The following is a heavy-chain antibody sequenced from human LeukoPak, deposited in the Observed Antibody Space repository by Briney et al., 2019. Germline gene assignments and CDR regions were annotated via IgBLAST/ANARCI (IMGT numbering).Heavy chain of an antibody. J-gene: IGHJ3*02. D-gene: IGHD3-3*01. Sequence: GGSLRLSCAASGFTFSSYSMNWVRQAPGKGLEWVSSISSSSSYIHYADSVKGRFTISRDNARNSLYLQMNSLRAEDTAVYYCARNYYDFWSGYYDAFDIWGQGTMVTVSS. CDR3: ARNYYDFWSGYYDAFDI. V-gene: IGHV3-21*01. CDR2: ISSSSSYI. CDR1: GFTFSSYS.